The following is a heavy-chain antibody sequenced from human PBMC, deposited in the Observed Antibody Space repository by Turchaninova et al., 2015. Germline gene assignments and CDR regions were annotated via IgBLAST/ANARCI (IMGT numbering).Heavy chain of an antibody. V-gene: IGHV4-38-2*01. Sequence: QVQLQESGPGLVKPSETLSLTCGVSGYSISSGYYCGWIRQPPGKGLGWIASIYDSGKTYYNPSLKRRVTISVDTSKNQFSLSLSSVTAADTAVYYCATRLHSSSPYFDHWGQGTLVTVSS. CDR3: ATRLHSSSPYFDH. J-gene: IGHJ4*02. CDR1: GYSISSGYY. CDR2: IYDSGKT. D-gene: IGHD6-6*01.